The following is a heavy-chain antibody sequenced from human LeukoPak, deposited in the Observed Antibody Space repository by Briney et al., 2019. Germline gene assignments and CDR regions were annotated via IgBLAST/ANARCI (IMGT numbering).Heavy chain of an antibody. J-gene: IGHJ4*02. CDR1: GGSISSYY. D-gene: IGHD2-2*01. CDR2: IYYSGST. Sequence: SETLSLTCTVSGGSISSYYWSWIRQPPGKGLEWIGYIYYSGSTDYNPSLRSRVTISVDTSKNQFSLKLSSVTAADTAVYYCARHGNIVIVPAALGFDSWGQGTLVTVSS. CDR3: ARHGNIVIVPAALGFDS. V-gene: IGHV4-59*08.